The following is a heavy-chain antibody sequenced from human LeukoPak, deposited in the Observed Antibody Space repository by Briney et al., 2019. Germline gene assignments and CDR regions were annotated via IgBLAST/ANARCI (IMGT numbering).Heavy chain of an antibody. Sequence: ASVKVSCKVSGYTLTELSMHWVRQAPGKGLEGMGGFDPEDGETIYAQKFQGRVTMTEDTSTDTAYMELSSLRSEDTAVYYCATVSRDIVVVVAATRDYYYGMDVWGQGTTVTVSS. CDR2: FDPEDGET. D-gene: IGHD2-15*01. CDR1: GYTLTELS. J-gene: IGHJ6*02. CDR3: ATVSRDIVVVVAATRDYYYGMDV. V-gene: IGHV1-24*01.